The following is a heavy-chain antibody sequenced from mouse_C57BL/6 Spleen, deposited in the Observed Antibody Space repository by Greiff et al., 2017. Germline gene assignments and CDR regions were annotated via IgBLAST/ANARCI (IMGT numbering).Heavy chain of an antibody. CDR2: ISGGGGNT. V-gene: IGHV5-9*01. CDR1: GFTFSSYT. Sequence: EVKVEESGGGLVKPGGSLKLSCAASGFTFSSYTMSWVRQTPEKRLEWVATISGGGGNTYYPDSVKGRFTISRDNAKNTLYLQMSSLRSEDTALYYWARVLVDYGGQGTTLTVSS. J-gene: IGHJ2*01. CDR3: ARVLVDY.